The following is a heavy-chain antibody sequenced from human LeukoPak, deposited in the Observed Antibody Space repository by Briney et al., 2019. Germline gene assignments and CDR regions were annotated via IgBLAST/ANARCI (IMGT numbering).Heavy chain of an antibody. CDR1: SYTFTRYG. J-gene: IGHJ5*02. Sequence: ASVKVSCKASSYTFTRYGISWVRQAPGQGLEWMGWISGYNGNTNYAQKFQGRVSMTADTSTSTAYMELRSLRSDDTAVYYCARLGYSYGYNWFDPWGQGTLVAVSS. V-gene: IGHV1-18*01. D-gene: IGHD5-18*01. CDR3: ARLGYSYGYNWFDP. CDR2: ISGYNGNT.